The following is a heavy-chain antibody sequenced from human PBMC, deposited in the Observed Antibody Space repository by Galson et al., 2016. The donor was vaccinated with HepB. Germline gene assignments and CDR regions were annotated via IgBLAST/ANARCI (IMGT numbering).Heavy chain of an antibody. J-gene: IGHJ4*02. D-gene: IGHD3-3*01. Sequence: SLRLSCAVSGFSVRTNDMSWVRQAPGKGLEWVSLIYGDDKTYYSDSVKGRFTISRDSSKNTLYLQMNSLRDDDTAVYYCARGDLWSGVYSLFEYWGQGTLVTVSS. CDR2: IYGDDKT. CDR3: ARGDLWSGVYSLFEY. CDR1: GFSVRTND. V-gene: IGHV3-53*01.